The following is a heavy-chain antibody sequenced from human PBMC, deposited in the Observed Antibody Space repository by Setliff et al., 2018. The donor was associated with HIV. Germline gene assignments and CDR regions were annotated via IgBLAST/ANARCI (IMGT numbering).Heavy chain of an antibody. Sequence: PSETLSLTCTVSGGSISSKDHYWGWIWQSPGKGLEWIAIIHYNGRTYYDPSLKSRVTIFVDTSKTQFYLKLRSVTASDTAVYYCARYTSKVDWFDPWGQGTLVTVS. V-gene: IGHV4-39*01. CDR1: GGSISSKDHY. J-gene: IGHJ5*02. CDR3: ARYTSKVDWFDP. CDR2: IHYNGRT. D-gene: IGHD2-2*02.